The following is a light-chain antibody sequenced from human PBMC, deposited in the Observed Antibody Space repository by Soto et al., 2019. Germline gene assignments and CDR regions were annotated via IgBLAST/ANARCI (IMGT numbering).Light chain of an antibody. CDR1: SSDVGGYNY. Sequence: QSALTQPASVSGSPGQSITISCTGTSSDVGGYNYVSWYQQHPGKAPKLMIYDVSNRPSGVSNRFSGSKSGNTASLTISGLQAVDEADYYCSSYTSSSWVFGGGTKLTVL. V-gene: IGLV2-14*01. CDR3: SSYTSSSWV. J-gene: IGLJ3*02. CDR2: DVS.